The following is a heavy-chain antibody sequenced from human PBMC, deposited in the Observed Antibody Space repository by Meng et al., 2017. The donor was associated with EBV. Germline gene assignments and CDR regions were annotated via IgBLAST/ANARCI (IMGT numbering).Heavy chain of an antibody. D-gene: IGHD6-13*01. CDR2: IIPIFGTA. Sequence: QEPVVQSGAEVKKLGSSVKVSCKASGGTFSSYAISWVRQAPGQGLEWMGGIIPIFGTANYAQKFQGRVTITADKSTSTAYMELSSLRSEDTAVYYCARAEIAAAGRLDYWGQGTLVTVSS. V-gene: IGHV1-69*06. CDR1: GGTFSSYA. CDR3: ARAEIAAAGRLDY. J-gene: IGHJ4*02.